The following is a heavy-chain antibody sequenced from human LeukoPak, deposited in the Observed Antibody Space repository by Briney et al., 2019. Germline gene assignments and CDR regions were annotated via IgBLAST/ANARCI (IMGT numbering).Heavy chain of an antibody. CDR2: SYATGSA. Sequence: PSETLSLTCTVSGASISSVRYHWTWIRQPAGKGLEWIGRSYATGSANYNPSLKSRVTISINRSNNQFFLTLTSETAADTAGYYCARVVSHGYSDYWGQGTLVTVSS. V-gene: IGHV4-61*02. CDR3: ARVVSHGYSDY. D-gene: IGHD3-16*02. CDR1: GASISSVRYH. J-gene: IGHJ4*02.